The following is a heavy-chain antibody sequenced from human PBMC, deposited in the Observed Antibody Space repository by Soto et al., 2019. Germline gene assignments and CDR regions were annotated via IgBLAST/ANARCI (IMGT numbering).Heavy chain of an antibody. V-gene: IGHV3-30*18. CDR3: AKEGYYGSGSPFDY. J-gene: IGHJ4*02. D-gene: IGHD3-10*01. Sequence: ESGGGVVQPGRSLRLSCAASGFTFSSYGMHWVRQAPGKGLEWVAVISYDGSNKYYADSVKGRFTISRDNSKNTLYLQMNSLRAEDTAVYYCAKEGYYGSGSPFDYWGQGTLVTVSS. CDR1: GFTFSSYG. CDR2: ISYDGSNK.